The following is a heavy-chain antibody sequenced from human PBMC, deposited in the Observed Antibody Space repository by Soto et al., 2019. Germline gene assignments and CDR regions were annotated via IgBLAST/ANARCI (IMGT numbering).Heavy chain of an antibody. CDR3: ATFYGGDCTTTTCYGDFDY. CDR1: GGIFNRYS. J-gene: IGHJ4*02. D-gene: IGHD2-2*01. Sequence: QVQLVQSGAEVKKPGSSVKVSCKASGGIFNRYSVSWVRQAPGQGLEWMGRIIPLFGITNYAQKFQGRVMITADKSTNTAYMEVNGLRSEVTALYYCATFYGGDCTTTTCYGDFDYWGQGTLVTVTS. V-gene: IGHV1-69*02. CDR2: IIPLFGIT.